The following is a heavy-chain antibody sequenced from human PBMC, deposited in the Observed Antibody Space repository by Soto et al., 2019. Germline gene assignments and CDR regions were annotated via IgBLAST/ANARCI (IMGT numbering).Heavy chain of an antibody. J-gene: IGHJ6*04. CDR2: IKQDGSEK. V-gene: IGHV3-7*01. CDR3: ARDPSIVATMGSIYYYYGMDV. CDR1: GFAFSTYW. D-gene: IGHD5-12*01. Sequence: PGGSLRLSCAASGFAFSTYWMTWVRQAPGKGLEWVANIKQDGSEKYYVDSVKGRFTISRDNAKNSLYLQMNSLRAEDTAVYYCARDPSIVATMGSIYYYYGMDVWGKGTTVTVSS.